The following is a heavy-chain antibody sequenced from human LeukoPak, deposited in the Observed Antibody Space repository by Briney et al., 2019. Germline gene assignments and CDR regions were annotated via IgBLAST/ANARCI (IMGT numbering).Heavy chain of an antibody. Sequence: GGSLRLSCAASGFTFTNALMSWVRQAPGEGLEWGGHLKSKTDGGTTHFASRVKGRFTYLRDDTKNALYLQMNNRKSEDTAVYSCTTEAYFDFWGKGTLVTVSS. CDR3: TTEAYFDF. CDR2: LKSKTDGGTT. V-gene: IGHV3-15*01. J-gene: IGHJ4*01. CDR1: GFTFTNAL.